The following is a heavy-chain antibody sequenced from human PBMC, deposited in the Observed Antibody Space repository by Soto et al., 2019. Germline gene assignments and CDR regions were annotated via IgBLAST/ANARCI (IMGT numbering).Heavy chain of an antibody. J-gene: IGHJ4*02. CDR3: AVAYCSYTSCYTLLASDY. CDR1: GGSISSYY. CDR2: MHYRGST. D-gene: IGHD2-2*02. Sequence: SETLSLTCTVPGGSISSYYWSWIRQPPGKGLEFIAYMHYRGSTNFNPSLKSRVTMTRDTSISTAYMELSRLRSDDTAVYYCAVAYCSYTSCYTLLASDYWGQGTLVTVSS. V-gene: IGHV4-59*03.